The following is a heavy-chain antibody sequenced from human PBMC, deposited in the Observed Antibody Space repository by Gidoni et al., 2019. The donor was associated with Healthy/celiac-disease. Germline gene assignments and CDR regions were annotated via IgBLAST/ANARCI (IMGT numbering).Heavy chain of an antibody. CDR1: GYTVTSYA. J-gene: IGHJ4*02. CDR3: ARDLGDYGPRIY. V-gene: IGHV1-3*01. Sequence: QVQRVQTGAEVKKPGAPVKAACKDAGYTVTSYARHWVRRAPGQRLEWMGWSNAGNGNTTYSPKFPGRVTITRDPSASTAYIELCSLRSEDTALSYCARDLGDYGPRIYWGQGTLVTVSS. D-gene: IGHD3-16*01. CDR2: SNAGNGNT.